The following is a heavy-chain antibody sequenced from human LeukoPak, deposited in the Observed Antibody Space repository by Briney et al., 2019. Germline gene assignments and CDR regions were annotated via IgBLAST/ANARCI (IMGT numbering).Heavy chain of an antibody. D-gene: IGHD6-19*01. J-gene: IGHJ4*02. CDR2: FDPEDGEP. V-gene: IGHV1-24*01. CDR3: ATAPSLYSSGWYYFDY. Sequence: GASVKVSCKVSGYTLTEISMHWVRQAPGKGLEWKGGFDPEDGEPIHAQEFQGRVTMTEDTSTDTAFMELSSLRSEDTAVYYCATAPSLYSSGWYYFDYWGQGTLVTVSS. CDR1: GYTLTEIS.